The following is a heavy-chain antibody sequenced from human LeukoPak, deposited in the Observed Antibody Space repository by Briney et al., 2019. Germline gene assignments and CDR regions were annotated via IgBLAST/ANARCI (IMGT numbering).Heavy chain of an antibody. CDR2: ITTGDGNT. J-gene: IGHJ4*02. CDR1: GFTFSSYG. V-gene: IGHV3-23*01. CDR3: AKDGGLWVSAHWGDS. D-gene: IGHD7-27*01. Sequence: GGSLRLSCAASGFTFSSYGMNWVRQAPGKGLKWVSTITTGDGNTYYADSVKGRFTVSRDDSKNTLYLQTNSLRAEDTAVYYCAKDGGLWVSAHWGDSWGRGTLVTVSS.